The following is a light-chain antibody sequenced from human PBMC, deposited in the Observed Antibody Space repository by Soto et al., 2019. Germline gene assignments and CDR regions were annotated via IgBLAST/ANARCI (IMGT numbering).Light chain of an antibody. Sequence: DIQMTQSPSTLSASVGDRVTITCRASQSISSWLAWYQQKPGKAPNLLIYKASTLESGVPSRFSGSGSGTEFPLTISSLQPDDFAAYYCQQYTSYSAWTFGQGTKVEIK. CDR3: QQYTSYSAWT. V-gene: IGKV1-5*03. J-gene: IGKJ1*01. CDR1: QSISSW. CDR2: KAS.